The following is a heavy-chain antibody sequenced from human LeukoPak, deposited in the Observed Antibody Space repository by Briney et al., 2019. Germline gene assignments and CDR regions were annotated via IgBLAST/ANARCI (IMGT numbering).Heavy chain of an antibody. Sequence: PGGSLRLSCAASGFTFSSHWMHWVRQAPGKGLVWVSRIKTDGSSTGYADSVKGRFTISRDNAKNTLYLQMNSLRAEDTAVYYCARDLIRSPSGSTGYSLDYWGQGTLVTVSS. CDR3: ARDLIRSPSGSTGYSLDY. CDR2: IKTDGSST. CDR1: GFTFSSHW. J-gene: IGHJ4*02. D-gene: IGHD3-22*01. V-gene: IGHV3-74*01.